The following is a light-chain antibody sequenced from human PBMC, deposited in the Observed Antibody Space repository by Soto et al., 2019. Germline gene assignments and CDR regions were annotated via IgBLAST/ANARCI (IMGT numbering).Light chain of an antibody. CDR1: SSDVGGYNY. J-gene: IGLJ1*01. V-gene: IGLV2-11*01. CDR2: DVS. CDR3: CSYAGSYTFYV. Sequence: QSALTQPRSVSGSPGQSVTISCTGTSSDVGGYNYVSWYQQHPGKAPKLMIYDVSKRPSGVPDRFSGSKSGNTASLTISGLQAEEEADYYCCSYAGSYTFYVFGTG.